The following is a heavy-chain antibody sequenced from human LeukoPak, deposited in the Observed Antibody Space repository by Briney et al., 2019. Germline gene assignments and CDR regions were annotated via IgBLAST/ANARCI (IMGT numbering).Heavy chain of an antibody. CDR1: GYTVTRYY. Sequence: GSSGKVSCKASGYTVTRYYMHVVRQAPGQGLEGREWINPNSGGTNHAQKFQGRVTMTRDTSISTAYMELSSLRSEDTAVYYCARVAGYCTNGVCYSNWFDPWGQGTLVTVSS. V-gene: IGHV1-2*02. D-gene: IGHD2-8*01. CDR2: INPNSGGT. J-gene: IGHJ5*02. CDR3: ARVAGYCTNGVCYSNWFDP.